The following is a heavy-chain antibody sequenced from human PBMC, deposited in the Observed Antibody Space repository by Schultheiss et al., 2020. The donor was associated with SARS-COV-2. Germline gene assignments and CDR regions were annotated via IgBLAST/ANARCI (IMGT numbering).Heavy chain of an antibody. J-gene: IGHJ5*02. V-gene: IGHV3-53*01. Sequence: GESLKISCAASGFAVSSNYMSWVRQAPGKGLEWVSVIYSGGSTYYADSVKGRFTISRDNSKNTLYLQMNSLRAEDTAVYYCARDRVEAVAVTGWFDPWGQGTLVTVSS. CDR3: ARDRVEAVAVTGWFDP. D-gene: IGHD6-19*01. CDR1: GFAVSSNY. CDR2: IYSGGST.